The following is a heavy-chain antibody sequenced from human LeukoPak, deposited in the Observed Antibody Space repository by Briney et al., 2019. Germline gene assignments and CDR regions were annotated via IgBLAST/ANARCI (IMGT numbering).Heavy chain of an antibody. V-gene: IGHV3-23*01. D-gene: IGHD5-24*01. J-gene: IGHJ4*02. CDR3: AKDKVGMATSPLLFDY. Sequence: GGSLRLSCAASGFTFSSYAMSWVRQAPGKGLEWVSAMSGSAYSTYYVDSVKGRFTISRDNSKNTLYLHMNSLRAEDTAVYHCAKDKVGMATSPLLFDYWGQGTLVTVSS. CDR1: GFTFSSYA. CDR2: MSGSAYST.